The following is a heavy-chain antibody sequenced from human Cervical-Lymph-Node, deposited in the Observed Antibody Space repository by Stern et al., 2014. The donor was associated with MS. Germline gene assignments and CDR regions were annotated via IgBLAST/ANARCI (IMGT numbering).Heavy chain of an antibody. J-gene: IGHJ6*02. CDR1: GAAIRSSTYY. D-gene: IGHD2-8*02. Sequence: QVQLQESGPGLVKPSETLSLNCTVSGAAIRSSTYYWGWIRQPPGKGLEWIGSIYYTGSTYYNPSLKSRATISLNPSKNEVSLELTSVTVADTAVYSCARHVYRLLDVMNVWGQGTTVTVSS. V-gene: IGHV4-39*01. CDR2: IYYTGST. CDR3: ARHVYRLLDVMNV.